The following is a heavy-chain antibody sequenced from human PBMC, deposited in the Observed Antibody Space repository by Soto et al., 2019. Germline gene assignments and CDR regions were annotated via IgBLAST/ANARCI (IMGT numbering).Heavy chain of an antibody. CDR3: ATQNGFDP. CDR2: ISAYNGNT. CDR1: GYAFASYG. Sequence: GASVKVSCKASGYAFASYGRRWVRQAPGQGLEWMGWISAYNGNTNYSQKFQGRVTISRDTSANTAYMELNSLMFEDTAVYYCATQNGFDPWGQGTLVTAPQ. J-gene: IGHJ5*02. V-gene: IGHV1-18*01.